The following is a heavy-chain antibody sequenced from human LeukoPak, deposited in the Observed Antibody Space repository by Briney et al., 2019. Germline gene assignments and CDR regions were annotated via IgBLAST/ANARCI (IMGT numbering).Heavy chain of an antibody. CDR1: GGSISSGGYY. CDR2: IYYSGST. CDR3: AREKVSSYIIDY. D-gene: IGHD2-2*02. J-gene: IGHJ4*02. Sequence: SETLSLTCTVSGGSISSGGYYWSWIRQHPGKGLEWIGYIYYSGSTYYNPSLKSRVTISVDTSKNQFSLKLSSVTAADTAVYYCAREKVSSYIIDYWGQGTLVTVSS. V-gene: IGHV4-31*03.